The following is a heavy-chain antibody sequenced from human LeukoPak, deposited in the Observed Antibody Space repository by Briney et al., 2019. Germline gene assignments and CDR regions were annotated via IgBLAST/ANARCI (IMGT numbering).Heavy chain of an antibody. CDR2: INHSGST. CDR1: GGSFSGYY. J-gene: IGHJ4*02. V-gene: IGHV4-34*01. CDR3: AIDPADRGVYYFDF. D-gene: IGHD3-10*01. Sequence: PSETLSLTXAVYGGSFSGYYWSWIRQAPGKGLEWIGEINHSGSTNYNPSLKSRVTISVDTSKNQISLKLSSVTAADTAVYYCAIDPADRGVYYFDFWGQGTLVTVSS.